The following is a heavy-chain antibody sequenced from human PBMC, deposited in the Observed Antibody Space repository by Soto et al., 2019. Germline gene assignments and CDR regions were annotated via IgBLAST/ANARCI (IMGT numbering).Heavy chain of an antibody. CDR2: IYTSGST. V-gene: IGHV4-4*07. D-gene: IGHD3-10*01. CDR3: ARLHASSTMVRVVIYYYYGMDV. CDR1: GGSISSYY. Sequence: SETLSLTCTVSGGSISSYYWSWIRQPAGKGLEWIGRIYTSGSTNYNPSLKSRVTMSVDTSKNQFSLKLSSVTAADTAVYYCARLHASSTMVRVVIYYYYGMDVCGQGTTVTVSS. J-gene: IGHJ6*02.